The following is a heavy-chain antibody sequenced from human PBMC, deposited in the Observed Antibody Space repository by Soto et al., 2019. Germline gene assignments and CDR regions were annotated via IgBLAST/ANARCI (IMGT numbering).Heavy chain of an antibody. Sequence: LRLSCAASGFTFSTCWMMWVRQAPGKGLEWVANINQDGSERYYVDSMKGRFTISRDNAKNSLYLQMNSLRAEDTAVYYCVKDNRGSYWGQGTLVTVSS. J-gene: IGHJ4*02. CDR3: VKDNRGSY. D-gene: IGHD3-10*01. CDR1: GFTFSTCW. V-gene: IGHV3-7*01. CDR2: INQDGSER.